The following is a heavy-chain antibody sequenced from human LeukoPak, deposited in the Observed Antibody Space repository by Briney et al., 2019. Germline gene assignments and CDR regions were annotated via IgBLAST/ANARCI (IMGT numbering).Heavy chain of an antibody. CDR2: SYTSGST. Sequence: SETLSLTCTVSGGSISSYYWSWIRQPAGKGLEWIGRSYTSGSTDYNPPLKSRVTMSVDTSKNQFSLKLSSVTAADTAVYYCASQLRYYYGMDVWGQGTTVTVSS. V-gene: IGHV4-4*07. CDR3: ASQLRYYYGMDV. CDR1: GGSISSYY. D-gene: IGHD1-1*01. J-gene: IGHJ6*02.